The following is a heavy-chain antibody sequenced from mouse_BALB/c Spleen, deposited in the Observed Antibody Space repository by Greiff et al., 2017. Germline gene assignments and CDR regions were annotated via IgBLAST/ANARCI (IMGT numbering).Heavy chain of an antibody. Sequence: EVKLQESGPGLVKPSQSLSLTCTVTGYSITSDYAWNWIRQFPGNKLEWMGYISYSGSTSYNPSLKSRISITRDTSKNQFFLQLNSVTTEDTATYYCAREEYYRPYAMDYWGQGTSVTVSS. D-gene: IGHD2-14*01. CDR3: AREEYYRPYAMDY. CDR2: ISYSGST. CDR1: GYSITSDYA. V-gene: IGHV3-2*02. J-gene: IGHJ4*01.